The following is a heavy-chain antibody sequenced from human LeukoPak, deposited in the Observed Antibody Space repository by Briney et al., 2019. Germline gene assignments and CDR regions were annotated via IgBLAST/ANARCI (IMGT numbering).Heavy chain of an antibody. V-gene: IGHV4-34*01. CDR3: ASSLRWWFDAFDI. CDR1: GFTVSYNC. Sequence: GSLRLSCAASGFTVSYNCMSWIRQPPGKGLEWIGEINHSGSTNYNPSLKSRVTISVDTSKNQFSLKLSSVTAADTAVYYCASSLRWWFDAFDIWGQGTMVTVSS. D-gene: IGHD2-15*01. CDR2: INHSGST. J-gene: IGHJ3*02.